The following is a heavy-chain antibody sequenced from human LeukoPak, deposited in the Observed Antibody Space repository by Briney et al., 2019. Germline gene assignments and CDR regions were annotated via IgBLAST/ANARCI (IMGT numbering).Heavy chain of an antibody. D-gene: IGHD3-10*01. CDR3: ARELNGLSFGESPMDV. CDR1: GSTFTDNY. J-gene: IGHJ6*01. Sequence: SVKVACKASGSTFTDNYIHMARQAPGQGIEWLKWLNPHSGGTNSAQKFQGSVTMNMDTSISTAYMEMNRLRSDDTAVYYCARELNGLSFGESPMDVWGEGTTVNVSS. V-gene: IGHV1-2*02. CDR2: LNPHSGGT.